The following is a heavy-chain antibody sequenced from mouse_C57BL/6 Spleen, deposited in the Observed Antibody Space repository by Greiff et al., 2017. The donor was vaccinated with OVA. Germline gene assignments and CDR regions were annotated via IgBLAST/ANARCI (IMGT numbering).Heavy chain of an antibody. D-gene: IGHD1-1*01. V-gene: IGHV3-6*01. CDR1: GYSITSGYY. J-gene: IGHJ2*01. CDR3: ARAGYYGSSFYFDY. Sequence: EVHLVESGPGLVKPSQSLSLTCSVTGYSITSGYYWNWIRQFPGNKLEWMGYISYDGSNNYNPSLKNRISITRDTSKNQFFLKLNSVTTEDTATYYCARAGYYGSSFYFDYWGQGTTLTVSS. CDR2: ISYDGSN.